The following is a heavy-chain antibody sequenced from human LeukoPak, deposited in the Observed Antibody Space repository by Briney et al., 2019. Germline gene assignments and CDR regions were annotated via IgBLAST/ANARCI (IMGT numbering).Heavy chain of an antibody. V-gene: IGHV4-38-2*02. CDR3: AREGRDGDLGSNDY. D-gene: IGHD3-10*01. Sequence: SETLSLTCTVSGYSISSGYYWGWIRQPPGKGLEWIGTFYHSGSTYYNPSLKNRVTISVDTSKNQFSLKLSSVTAADTAVYYCAREGRDGDLGSNDYWGQGTLVTVSS. J-gene: IGHJ4*02. CDR1: GYSISSGYY. CDR2: FYHSGST.